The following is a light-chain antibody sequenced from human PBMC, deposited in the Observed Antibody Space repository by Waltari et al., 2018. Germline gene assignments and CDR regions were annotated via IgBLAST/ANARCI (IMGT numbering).Light chain of an antibody. V-gene: IGKV4-1*01. Sequence: DIVMTQSPDSLAVSLGERATINCKSSQSVLSSYNNKNYLGWYQQNQGQPPKLIISWASTRESGVPYRFSGSGSGTDFTLTISSLQAEDVAVYYCQQCYTPPYTFGQGTNLEI. J-gene: IGKJ2*01. CDR1: QSVLSSYNNKNY. CDR3: QQCYTPPYT. CDR2: WAS.